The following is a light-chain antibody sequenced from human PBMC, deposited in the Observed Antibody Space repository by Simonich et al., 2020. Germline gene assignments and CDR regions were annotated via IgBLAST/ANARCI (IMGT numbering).Light chain of an antibody. CDR1: QGVSSY. V-gene: IGKV3-11*01. CDR2: DAS. CDR3: QQRSNWPLFT. Sequence: EIVLTQSPATLSLSPGERATLSCRASQGVSSYLAWYQQKPGQAPRLLIYDASNRATCIPARFSGSGSGTDFTLTISSLEPEDFAVYYCQQRSNWPLFTFGPGTKVDIK. J-gene: IGKJ3*01.